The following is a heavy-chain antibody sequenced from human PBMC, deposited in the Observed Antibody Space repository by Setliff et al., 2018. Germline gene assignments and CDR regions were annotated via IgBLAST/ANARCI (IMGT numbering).Heavy chain of an antibody. CDR3: ARRRYYYDSSGYRWGGFYFDS. D-gene: IGHD3-22*01. J-gene: IGHJ4*02. CDR1: GYAFTDNY. V-gene: IGHV1-2*04. Sequence: GASVKVSCKTSGYAFTDNYIHWVRQAPGQGLEWMGRINPDSGGTNYAQKFQGWVTMTRDTSISTAYMELSRLRSDDTAVYYCARRRYYYDSSGYRWGGFYFDSWGQGTLVTVSS. CDR2: INPDSGGT.